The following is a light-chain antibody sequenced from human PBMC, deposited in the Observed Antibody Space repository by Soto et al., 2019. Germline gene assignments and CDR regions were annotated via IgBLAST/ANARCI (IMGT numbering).Light chain of an antibody. V-gene: IGKV3-20*01. Sequence: EIVMTQSPATLSVFPGERATLSCRASQSVSSNLVWYQQKPGQAPRLLIYGASSRATGIPDRFSGSGSGTDFTLTISRLEPEDFAVYYCQQYGGSPIFTFGPGTKVDIK. J-gene: IGKJ3*01. CDR3: QQYGGSPIFT. CDR2: GAS. CDR1: QSVSSN.